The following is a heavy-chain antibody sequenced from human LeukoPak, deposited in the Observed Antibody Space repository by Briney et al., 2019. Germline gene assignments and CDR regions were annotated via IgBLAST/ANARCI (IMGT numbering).Heavy chain of an antibody. J-gene: IGHJ4*02. Sequence: GGSLRLSCAASGFDFSFTWMSWIRQAPGKGLEWVSAISGSGGSTYYADSVKGRFTISRDNSKNTLYLQMNSLRAEDTAVYYCAKSGSYSPRPADFDYWGQGTLVTVSS. D-gene: IGHD1-26*01. CDR1: GFDFSFTW. CDR2: ISGSGGST. V-gene: IGHV3-23*01. CDR3: AKSGSYSPRPADFDY.